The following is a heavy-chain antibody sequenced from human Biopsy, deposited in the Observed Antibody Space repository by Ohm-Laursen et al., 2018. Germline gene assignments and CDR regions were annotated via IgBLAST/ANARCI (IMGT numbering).Heavy chain of an antibody. CDR3: ATFRASWDTTQGGDY. J-gene: IGHJ4*02. V-gene: IGHV4-31*03. Sequence: SQTLTLTCTVSGVSISVDGYYWAWIRQLPGKGLDWIGYIYHSGTTYYNPSLKSRLTMSVDTSTNEFSLRLSSVTAADTAVYFCATFRASWDTTQGGDYWGQGTLVTVSS. D-gene: IGHD1-26*01. CDR1: GVSISVDGYY. CDR2: IYHSGTT.